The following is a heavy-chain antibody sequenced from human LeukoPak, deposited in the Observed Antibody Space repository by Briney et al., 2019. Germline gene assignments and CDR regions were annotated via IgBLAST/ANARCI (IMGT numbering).Heavy chain of an antibody. V-gene: IGHV4-38-2*02. D-gene: IGHD3-22*01. Sequence: SETLPLTCTVSGYSISSGYYWGWIRQSPGKGLEWIGSIYYSGSTYYNPSLKSRVTISVDTSKNQFSLKLSSVTAADTAVYYCARDRYYYDSSDYWGQGTLVTVSS. CDR3: ARDRYYYDSSDY. J-gene: IGHJ4*02. CDR1: GYSISSGYY. CDR2: IYYSGST.